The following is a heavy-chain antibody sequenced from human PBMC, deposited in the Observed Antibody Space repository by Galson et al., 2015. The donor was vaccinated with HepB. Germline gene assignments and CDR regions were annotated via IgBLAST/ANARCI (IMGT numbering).Heavy chain of an antibody. CDR1: GFTFSDYY. Sequence: LRLSCAASGFTFSDYYMSWIRQAPGKGLEWVSYISSSGSTIYYADSVKGRFTISRDNAKNSLYLQMNSLRAEDTAVYYCARDHHLPYYDFWSGYYSLETPGWFDPWGQGTLVTVSS. D-gene: IGHD3-3*01. CDR2: ISSSGSTI. V-gene: IGHV3-11*01. CDR3: ARDHHLPYYDFWSGYYSLETPGWFDP. J-gene: IGHJ5*02.